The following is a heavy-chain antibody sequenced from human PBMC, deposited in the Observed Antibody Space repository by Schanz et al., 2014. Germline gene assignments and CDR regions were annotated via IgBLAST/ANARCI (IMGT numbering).Heavy chain of an antibody. V-gene: IGHV3-23*01. Sequence: EVQLLESGGGVVQPGRSLRLSCAAYGFTLSSYAMSWVRQAPGKGLEWVSAISGSGGSTYYADSVKGRFTISRDNSKNTLYLQMNSLRAEDTAVYYCAKDPSHGDYDYYFDYWGQGTLVTVSS. J-gene: IGHJ4*02. D-gene: IGHD3-22*01. CDR2: ISGSGGST. CDR3: AKDPSHGDYDYYFDY. CDR1: GFTLSSYA.